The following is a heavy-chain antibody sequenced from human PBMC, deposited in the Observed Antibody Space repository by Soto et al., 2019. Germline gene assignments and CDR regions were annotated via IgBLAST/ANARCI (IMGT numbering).Heavy chain of an antibody. D-gene: IGHD2-15*01. V-gene: IGHV3-33*01. J-gene: IGHJ4*02. CDR1: GFNFSSYG. Sequence: GGSLRLSCAASGFNFSSYGMHWVRQAPGKGLEWVAVIWYDGSNKYYADSVKGRFTISRDNSKNTLYLKMNSLRAEDTAVYYCARGLNPSRRCSGGSCYLGFDYWGQGTLVTVSS. CDR3: ARGLNPSRRCSGGSCYLGFDY. CDR2: IWYDGSNK.